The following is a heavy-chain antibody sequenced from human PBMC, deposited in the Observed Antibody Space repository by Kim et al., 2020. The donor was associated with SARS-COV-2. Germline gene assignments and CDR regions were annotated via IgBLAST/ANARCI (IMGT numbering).Heavy chain of an antibody. CDR1: GFTFSSYS. V-gene: IGHV3-21*04. D-gene: IGHD2-2*01. CDR2: ISSSSSYI. Sequence: GGSLRLSCAASGFTFSSYSMNWVRQAPGKGLEWVSSISSSSSYIYYADSVKGRFTISRDNAKNSLYLQMNSLRAEDTAVYYCARGIVVPAANNWFDPWGQGTLVTVSS. CDR3: ARGIVVPAANNWFDP. J-gene: IGHJ5*02.